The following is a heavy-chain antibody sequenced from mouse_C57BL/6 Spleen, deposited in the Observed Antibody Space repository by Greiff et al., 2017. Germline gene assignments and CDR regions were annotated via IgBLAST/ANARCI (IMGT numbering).Heavy chain of an antibody. CDR1: GYTFTSYW. D-gene: IGHD2-10*02. V-gene: IGHV1-55*01. CDR3: ARAYGTPGDFDY. Sequence: QVQLQQPGAELVKPGASVKMSCKASGYTFTSYWITWVKQRPGQGLEWIGDIYPGSGSTNYNEKFKSKATLTVDTSSSTAYMQLSSLTSEDSAVYYCARAYGTPGDFDYWGQSTTLTVSS. J-gene: IGHJ2*01. CDR2: IYPGSGST.